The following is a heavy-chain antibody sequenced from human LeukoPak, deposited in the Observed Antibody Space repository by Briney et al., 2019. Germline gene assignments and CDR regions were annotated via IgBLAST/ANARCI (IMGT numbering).Heavy chain of an antibody. CDR1: VYTFTTYY. Sequence: GASVRVSCTAFVYTFTTYYIHCVRQAPGPGLEWMGWIDPNSDGPNYAHKSPGSVTLTRDTSISTAYMQLTRRWAVDTAVYYCARDRPDLSSWGTKIIHDAFDIWGQGTMVTVSS. D-gene: IGHD7-27*01. J-gene: IGHJ3*02. CDR3: ARDRPDLSSWGTKIIHDAFDI. CDR2: IDPNSDGP. V-gene: IGHV1-2*07.